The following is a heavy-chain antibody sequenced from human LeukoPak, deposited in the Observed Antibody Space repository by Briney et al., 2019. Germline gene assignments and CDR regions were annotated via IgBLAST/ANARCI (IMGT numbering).Heavy chain of an antibody. D-gene: IGHD6-13*01. Sequence: SETLSLTCTVSGGSISSYYWSWIRQPPGKGLEWIGYIYYSGSTNYNPSLKSRVTISVETSKNQFSLKLSSVTAADTAVYYCARGIPAAAGSMLLKISYYFDYWGQGTLVTVSS. CDR2: IYYSGST. CDR3: ARGIPAAAGSMLLKISYYFDY. V-gene: IGHV4-59*01. CDR1: GGSISSYY. J-gene: IGHJ4*02.